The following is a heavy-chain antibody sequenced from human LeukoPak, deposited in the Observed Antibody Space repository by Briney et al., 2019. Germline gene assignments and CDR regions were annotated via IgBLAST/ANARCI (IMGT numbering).Heavy chain of an antibody. CDR1: GFTVSGNY. CDR3: AKTRSRDSSGWPIIDY. J-gene: IGHJ4*02. Sequence: PGGSLRLSCAVSGFTVSGNYMSWVRQAPGKGLEWVSAISGSGGSTYYADSVKGRFTISRDNSKNTLYLQMNSLRAEDTAVYYCAKTRSRDSSGWPIIDYWGQGTLVTVSS. CDR2: ISGSGGST. D-gene: IGHD6-19*01. V-gene: IGHV3-23*01.